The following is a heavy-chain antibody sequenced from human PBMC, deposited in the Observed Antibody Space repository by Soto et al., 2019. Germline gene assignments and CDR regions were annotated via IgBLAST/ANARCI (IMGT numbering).Heavy chain of an antibody. CDR3: ASQKTVIRGPLSSNWSDP. J-gene: IGHJ5*02. CDR2: IYPGDSDT. D-gene: IGHD1-1*01. Sequence: PGESLKISCKGYGYTFTDYWIGWVRQMPGKGLELIGLIYPGDSDTRYSPSFQGRVTISADKSISTAFLQWSSLRASDTAMYYCASQKTVIRGPLSSNWSDPRGKGTLRSVSS. CDR1: GYTFTDYW. V-gene: IGHV5-51*01.